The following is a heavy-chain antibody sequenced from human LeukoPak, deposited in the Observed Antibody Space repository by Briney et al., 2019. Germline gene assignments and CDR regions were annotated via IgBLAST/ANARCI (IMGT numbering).Heavy chain of an antibody. CDR3: ARVRLSHCGGSICHAFDI. Sequence: GGSLRLSCAASGFTFSGYSMNWVRQAPGKGLEWVSSISSSSSSIYYADSVKGRFTISRDNAKNSLDLQMNSLRAEDTAVYYCARVRLSHCGGSICHAFDIWGQGTMVTVSS. D-gene: IGHD2-15*01. CDR2: ISSSSSSI. CDR1: GFTFSGYS. J-gene: IGHJ3*02. V-gene: IGHV3-21*01.